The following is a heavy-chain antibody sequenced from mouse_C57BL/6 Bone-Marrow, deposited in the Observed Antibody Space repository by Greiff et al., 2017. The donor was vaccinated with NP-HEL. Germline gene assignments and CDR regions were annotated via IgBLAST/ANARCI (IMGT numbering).Heavy chain of an antibody. CDR2: IYPGGGYT. J-gene: IGHJ4*01. CDR1: GYTFTNYW. V-gene: IGHV1-63*01. Sequence: VQLQQSGAELVRPGTSVKMSCKASGYTFTNYWIGWAKQRPGHGLEWIGDIYPGGGYTNYNEKFKGKATLTADKSSSTAYMQFSSLTSEDSAIYYCARSHPHAMDYWGQGTSVTVSS. CDR3: ARSHPHAMDY.